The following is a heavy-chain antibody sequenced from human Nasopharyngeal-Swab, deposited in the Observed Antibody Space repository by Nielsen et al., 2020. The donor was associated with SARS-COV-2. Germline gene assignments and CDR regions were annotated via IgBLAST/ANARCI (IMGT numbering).Heavy chain of an antibody. CDR3: AKVPSGWYSALWY. CDR1: GFTFSSYA. Sequence: GESLKISCAASGFTFSSYAMSWVRQAPGKGLEWVSAISGSGGSTYYADSVKGRFTISRDNSKNTLCLQMNSLRAEDTAVYYCAKVPSGWYSALWYWGQGTLVTVSS. CDR2: ISGSGGST. D-gene: IGHD6-19*01. J-gene: IGHJ4*02. V-gene: IGHV3-23*01.